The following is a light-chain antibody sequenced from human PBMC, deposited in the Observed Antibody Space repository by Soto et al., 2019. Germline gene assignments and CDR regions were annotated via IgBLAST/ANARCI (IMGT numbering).Light chain of an antibody. V-gene: IGLV2-14*03. J-gene: IGLJ3*02. CDR2: DVS. CDR3: TSYTIATTWV. CDR1: SSDIGNYNY. Sequence: QSALTQPASVSGSPGQSITIPCTGSSSDIGNYNYVSWYQQQHPGKAPKLMIYDVSTRPSGVSIRFSGSKSGNTASLTIAGLQAEDEAFSYCTSYTIATTWVFGGGTKLTVL.